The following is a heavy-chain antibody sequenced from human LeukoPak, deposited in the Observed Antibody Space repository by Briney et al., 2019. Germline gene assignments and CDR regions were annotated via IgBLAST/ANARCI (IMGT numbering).Heavy chain of an antibody. J-gene: IGHJ4*02. CDR2: IYPGDSDT. D-gene: IGHD3-3*01. CDR3: ARRAYDFWSGYYFDY. Sequence: GESLKISCKGSGYSFTSYWIGWVRQMPGKGLEWMGIIYPGDSDTRYSPSFQGQVTISADESISTAYLQWSSLKASDTAMYYCARRAYDFWSGYYFDYWGQGTLVTVSS. V-gene: IGHV5-51*01. CDR1: GYSFTSYW.